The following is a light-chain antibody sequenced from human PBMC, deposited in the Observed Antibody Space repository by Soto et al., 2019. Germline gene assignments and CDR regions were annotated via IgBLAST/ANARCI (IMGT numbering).Light chain of an antibody. Sequence: DIQMTQSPSSLSASIGDRVTITCQASQNITNNLSWYQQKPGKAPNLLIYHASKLAKGVTSRFSGSVSGTDVSFIITSLQREDLATYYCQQYYGLPPLTFGQGTRLEIK. CDR1: QNITNN. V-gene: IGKV1-33*01. J-gene: IGKJ5*01. CDR3: QQYYGLPPLT. CDR2: HAS.